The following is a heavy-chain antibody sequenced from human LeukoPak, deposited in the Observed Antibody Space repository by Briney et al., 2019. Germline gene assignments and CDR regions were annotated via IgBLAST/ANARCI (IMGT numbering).Heavy chain of an antibody. CDR2: INPDGSQK. Sequence: GESLRLSCAASGFTFSGSWMNWVRQAPGKRLEWVANINPDGSQKRFVDSVIGRFTMSRDNAKNSLYLQMNSLRVEDTAVFYCAAWTDRGYNFWGQGTLVTVSS. V-gene: IGHV3-7*01. D-gene: IGHD1-14*01. CDR1: GFTFSGSW. CDR3: AAWTDRGYNF. J-gene: IGHJ4*02.